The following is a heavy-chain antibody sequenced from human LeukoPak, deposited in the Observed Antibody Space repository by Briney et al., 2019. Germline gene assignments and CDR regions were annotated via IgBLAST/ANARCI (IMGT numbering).Heavy chain of an antibody. CDR3: ARAVDKNYYYYMDV. J-gene: IGHJ6*03. D-gene: IGHD3-9*01. CDR2: IYHSGTT. V-gene: IGHV4-4*02. CDR1: GGYISSFYW. Sequence: SETLSLTCAVSGGYISSFYWWSWVRQPPGKGLEWIGEIYHSGTTNSNPSLKSRVTISVDTSKNQFSLKLSSVTAADTAVYYCARAVDKNYYYYMDVWGKGTTVTVSS.